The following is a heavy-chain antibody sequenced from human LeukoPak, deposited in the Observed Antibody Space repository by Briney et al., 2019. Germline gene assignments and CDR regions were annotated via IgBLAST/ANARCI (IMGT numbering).Heavy chain of an antibody. CDR1: GFTFTSSA. CDR2: IVVGSGNT. CDR3: AADPGNGSGSEKKPFYSPDVFP. Sequence: SVKVSCKASGFTFTSSAMQWMRQARGQRLEWIGWIVVGSGNTNYAQKFHERVTITMDMSTSTAYMELSSLRSEDTAVYYCAADPGNGSGSEKKPFYSPDVFPWGQGTLVTVSS. D-gene: IGHD3-10*01. J-gene: IGHJ5*02. V-gene: IGHV1-58*02.